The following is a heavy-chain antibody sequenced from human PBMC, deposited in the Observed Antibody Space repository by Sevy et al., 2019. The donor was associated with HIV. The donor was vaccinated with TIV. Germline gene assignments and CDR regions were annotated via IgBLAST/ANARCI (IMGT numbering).Heavy chain of an antibody. CDR3: TRLRGLGAFDI. D-gene: IGHD5-12*01. Sequence: GGSLRLSCTASGFTFGDYAMSWVRQAPGKGLEWVGFIRSKAYGGTTEYAASVKGRFTISRDDSKSIAYLQMNSLKTEDTAVYYCTRLRGLGAFDIWGQGTMVTVS. J-gene: IGHJ3*02. CDR2: IRSKAYGGTT. V-gene: IGHV3-49*04. CDR1: GFTFGDYA.